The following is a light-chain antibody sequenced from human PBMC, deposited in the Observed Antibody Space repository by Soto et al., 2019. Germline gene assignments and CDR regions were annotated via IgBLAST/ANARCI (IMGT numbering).Light chain of an antibody. CDR1: QGVSRK. V-gene: IGKV3-15*01. J-gene: IGKJ4*01. Sequence: DIVMTQSPATLSVAPGERVTFSCRAIQGVSRKLAWYQHNEGKAPRLLISSASTGATGIPARFSGSGSGTESTLTISSLQSEDCEIYYCQQYHTSPITFGGGTKVDIK. CDR3: QQYHTSPIT. CDR2: SAS.